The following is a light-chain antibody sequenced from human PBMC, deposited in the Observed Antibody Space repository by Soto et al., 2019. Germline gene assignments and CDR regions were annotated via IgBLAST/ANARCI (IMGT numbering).Light chain of an antibody. CDR1: QSLLHSDGYNY. J-gene: IGKJ3*01. V-gene: IGKV2-28*01. CDR3: MQGLQTLPT. Sequence: DIVMTQSPLSLPVTPGEPASISCRSSQSLLHSDGYNYLDWYLQKPGQSPRLLIYLTSKRASGVPDRFSGSGSGTDFILKISRVEAEDVRVYYCMQGLQTLPTFGPGTKVHIK. CDR2: LTS.